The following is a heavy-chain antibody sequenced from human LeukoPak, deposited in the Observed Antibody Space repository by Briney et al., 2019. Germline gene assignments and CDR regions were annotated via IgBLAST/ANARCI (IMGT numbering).Heavy chain of an antibody. Sequence: GGSLRLSCAASGFTFSSYSMNWVRQAPGKGLEWVSSISSSSSYIYYADSVKGRFTISRDNAKNSLYLQMNSLRAEDTAVYYCARDISLWFGELLPWGQGTLVTVSS. J-gene: IGHJ5*02. CDR1: GFTFSSYS. V-gene: IGHV3-21*01. CDR2: ISSSSSYI. CDR3: ARDISLWFGELLP. D-gene: IGHD3-10*01.